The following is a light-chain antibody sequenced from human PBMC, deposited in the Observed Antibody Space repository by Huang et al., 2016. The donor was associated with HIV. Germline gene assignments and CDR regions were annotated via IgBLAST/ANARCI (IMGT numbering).Light chain of an antibody. CDR3: QQRSRT. Sequence: EIVLTQSPATLSLSPGERATLSCRASQSISNDLAWYQQKPGQAPRLLIYDASNRATGIPARFGGSGSGTDFTLAISSRESGDFAGYYCQQRSRTFGGGTKVEIK. CDR1: QSISND. V-gene: IGKV3-11*01. CDR2: DAS. J-gene: IGKJ4*01.